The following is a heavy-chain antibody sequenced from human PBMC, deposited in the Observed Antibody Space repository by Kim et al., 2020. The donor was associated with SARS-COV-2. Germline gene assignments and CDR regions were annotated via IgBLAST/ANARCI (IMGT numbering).Heavy chain of an antibody. CDR2: IYYSGST. J-gene: IGHJ4*02. CDR3: ARRSYVASSTDY. Sequence: SETLSLTCTVSGGSISSSSYYWGWIRQPPGKGLEWIGSIYYSGSTYYNPSLKSRVTISVDTSKNQFSLKLSSVTAADTAVYYCARRSYVASSTDYWGQGTLVTVSS. CDR1: GGSISSSSYY. V-gene: IGHV4-39*01. D-gene: IGHD6-19*01.